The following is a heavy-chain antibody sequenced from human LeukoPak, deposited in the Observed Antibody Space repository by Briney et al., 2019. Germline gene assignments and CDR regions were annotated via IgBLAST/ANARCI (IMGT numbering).Heavy chain of an antibody. V-gene: IGHV4-61*02. Sequence: SQTLSLTCTVSGGSISSGSYYWSWIRQPAGKGLEWIGRIYTSGSTNYNPSLESRVTISVDTSKNQFSLKLSSVTAADTAVYYCARTPGDSAYDSSGPNWFDPWGQGTLVTVSS. CDR1: GGSISSGSYY. D-gene: IGHD3-22*01. J-gene: IGHJ5*02. CDR2: IYTSGST. CDR3: ARTPGDSAYDSSGPNWFDP.